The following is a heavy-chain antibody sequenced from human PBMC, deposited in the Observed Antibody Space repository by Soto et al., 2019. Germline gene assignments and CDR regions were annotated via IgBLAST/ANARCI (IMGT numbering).Heavy chain of an antibody. V-gene: IGHV3-53*01. Sequence: EVQLVESVGGLIQPGGSLRLSCAASGFTVTNNYMTWVRQAPGKGLEWVSVIYSGGSTYYADSVKGRFTISRDNSKNTLYLQMNSLRAEDSALYYCARSDSTANLYVDWGQGTLVTVSS. D-gene: IGHD6-25*01. CDR3: ARSDSTANLYVD. J-gene: IGHJ4*02. CDR2: IYSGGST. CDR1: GFTVTNNY.